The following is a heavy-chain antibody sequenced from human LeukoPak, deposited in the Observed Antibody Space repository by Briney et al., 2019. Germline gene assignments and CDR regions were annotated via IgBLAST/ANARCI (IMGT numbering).Heavy chain of an antibody. J-gene: IGHJ4*02. D-gene: IGHD6-13*01. CDR2: IYSGGST. Sequence: GGSLRLSCAASGFTVSSHYMSWVRQAPGKGLEWVSLIYSGGSTYYADSVKGRFTVSRDNAKNLLYLQMNSLRVEDTAVYYCARDGDSSSYYGDFDYWGQGTLVTVSS. CDR3: ARDGDSSSYYGDFDY. CDR1: GFTVSSHY. V-gene: IGHV3-53*01.